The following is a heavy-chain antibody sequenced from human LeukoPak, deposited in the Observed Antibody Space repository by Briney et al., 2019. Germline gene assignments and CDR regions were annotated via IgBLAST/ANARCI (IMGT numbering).Heavy chain of an antibody. CDR2: INPDRGAT. V-gene: IGHV1-2*02. J-gene: IGHJ4*02. Sequence: GASVKVSCKASGYTFTGYYMHWVRQAPGQGFEWMGWINPDRGATKYAQKFQGMVTMTRDTSISTAYMELSGLRSDDTAVYFCARDIWGMYYFDYWGQGSLVTVSS. D-gene: IGHD3-16*01. CDR3: ARDIWGMYYFDY. CDR1: GYTFTGYY.